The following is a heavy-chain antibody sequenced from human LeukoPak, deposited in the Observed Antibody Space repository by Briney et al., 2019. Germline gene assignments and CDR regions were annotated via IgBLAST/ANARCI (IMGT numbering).Heavy chain of an antibody. V-gene: IGHV3-48*01. D-gene: IGHD1-26*01. J-gene: IGHJ4*02. CDR2: ISSSSSTI. CDR1: GFTFSSYS. CDR3: ARDSLVPRIVGVKVLPDY. Sequence: PGGSLRLSCAASGFTFSSYSMNWVRQAPGKGLQWVSCISSSSSTIYYADSVKGRFTISRDNAKNSLYLQMNSLRAEDTAVYYCARDSLVPRIVGVKVLPDYWGQGTLVTVSS.